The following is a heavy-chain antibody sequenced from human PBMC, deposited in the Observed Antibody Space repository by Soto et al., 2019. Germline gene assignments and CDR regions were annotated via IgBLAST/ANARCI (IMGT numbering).Heavy chain of an antibody. CDR1: GGSISSGGYS. D-gene: IGHD3-9*01. J-gene: IGHJ5*02. Sequence: SGTLALTCAVSGGSISSGGYSWSWIRQPPGKGLEWIGYIYHSGSTYYNPSLKSRVTISVDRSKNQFSLKLSSVTAADTAVYYCARENYDILTGYWFDPWGQGTLVTVSS. V-gene: IGHV4-30-2*01. CDR3: ARENYDILTGYWFDP. CDR2: IYHSGST.